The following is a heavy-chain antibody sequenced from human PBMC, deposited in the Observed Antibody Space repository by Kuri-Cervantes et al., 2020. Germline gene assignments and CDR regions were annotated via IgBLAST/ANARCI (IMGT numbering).Heavy chain of an antibody. CDR1: GGSFSGYY. J-gene: IGHJ6*03. CDR2: INHSGST. Sequence: SETLSLTCAVYGGSFSGYYWSWIRQPPGKGLEWIGEINHSGSTNYNPSLKSRVTISADTSKNQFSLELSSVTAADTAVYYCAGGTNYYYYYYMDVWGKGATVTVSS. CDR3: AGGTNYYYYYYMDV. V-gene: IGHV4-34*01. D-gene: IGHD1-1*01.